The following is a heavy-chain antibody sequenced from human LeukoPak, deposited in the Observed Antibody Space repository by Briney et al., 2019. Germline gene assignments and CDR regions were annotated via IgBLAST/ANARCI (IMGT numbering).Heavy chain of an antibody. D-gene: IGHD6-6*01. V-gene: IGHV3-21*01. Sequence: GGSLRLSCAASGFTFSSSSMNWVRQAPGKGLEWVSSISSSSSYIYYADSVKGRFTISRDNAKNSRYLQMNSLRAEDTAVYYCARVWGSSSPDYWGQGTLVTVSS. CDR3: ARVWGSSSPDY. CDR1: GFTFSSSS. J-gene: IGHJ4*02. CDR2: ISSSSSYI.